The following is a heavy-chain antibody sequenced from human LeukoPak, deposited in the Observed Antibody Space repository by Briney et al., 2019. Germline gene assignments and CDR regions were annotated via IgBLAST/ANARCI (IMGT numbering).Heavy chain of an antibody. CDR2: MNPNNGDT. D-gene: IGHD2-21*02. CDR3: ARGREVTEAESPPFDS. V-gene: IGHV1-2*02. J-gene: IGHJ5*01. Sequence: VSVKVSCKASGYTFTDYYMHWVRQAPGQGLEWMGWMNPNNGDTTYVQTFQDRVTMTRDTSITTVYMELSRLTSDDTAVYYCARGREVTEAESPPFDSWGQGTLVTVSS. CDR1: GYTFTDYY.